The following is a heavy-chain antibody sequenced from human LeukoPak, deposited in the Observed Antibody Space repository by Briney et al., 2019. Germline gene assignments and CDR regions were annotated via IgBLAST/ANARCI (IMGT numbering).Heavy chain of an antibody. D-gene: IGHD6-13*01. Sequence: GGSLRLSCADSGFTFSDYHMSWIRQAPGKGLEWISFISSSGRTIYYADSVKGRFTISRDNAKNSLYLQMNSLRAEDTAVYYCARAHLPTHSSSWSRPGMDVWGQGTTVTVSS. CDR1: GFTFSDYH. J-gene: IGHJ6*02. CDR2: ISSSGRTI. CDR3: ARAHLPTHSSSWSRPGMDV. V-gene: IGHV3-11*01.